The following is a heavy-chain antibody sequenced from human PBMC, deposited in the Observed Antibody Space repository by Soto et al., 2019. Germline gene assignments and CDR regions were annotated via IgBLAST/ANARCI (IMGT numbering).Heavy chain of an antibody. CDR1: GFTFSSYG. CDR2: ISYDGSNK. Sequence: PGGSLRLSCAASGFTFSSYGMHWVRQAPGKGLEWVAVISYDGSNKYYADSVKGRFTISRDNSKNTLYLQMNSLRAEDTAVYYCTNSPDSYTYFDNWGQGTLVTVSS. CDR3: TNSPDSYTYFDN. J-gene: IGHJ4*02. D-gene: IGHD1-20*01. V-gene: IGHV3-30*18.